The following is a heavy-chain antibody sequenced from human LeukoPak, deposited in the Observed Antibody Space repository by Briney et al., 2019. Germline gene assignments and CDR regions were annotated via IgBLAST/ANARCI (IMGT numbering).Heavy chain of an antibody. Sequence: GGSLRLSCAASGFTFSSYAMSWVRQAPGKGLVWVSRINGDGSITTYADSVKGRFTISRDNAKNMLYLQLDSLTAGDTAVYYCSRGLVGYYHDSSTYPDSWGQGTLVTVSS. J-gene: IGHJ4*02. CDR3: SRGLVGYYHDSSTYPDS. CDR1: GFTFSSYA. CDR2: INGDGSIT. V-gene: IGHV3-74*01. D-gene: IGHD3-22*01.